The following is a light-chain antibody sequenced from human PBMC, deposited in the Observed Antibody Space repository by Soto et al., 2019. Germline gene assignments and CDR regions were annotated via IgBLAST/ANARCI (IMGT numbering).Light chain of an antibody. CDR2: GAS. CDR1: QSVSSSY. J-gene: IGKJ4*01. CDR3: QQYGSSPPLT. V-gene: IGKV3-20*01. Sequence: EIVLTQSPGTLSLSPGERATLSCRASQSVSSSYLAWYQQKPGQAPRLLIYGASSRATGIPDRFSGSGSGTDFTLTISRLEPEDSAVYYCQQYGSSPPLTFGGGTKV.